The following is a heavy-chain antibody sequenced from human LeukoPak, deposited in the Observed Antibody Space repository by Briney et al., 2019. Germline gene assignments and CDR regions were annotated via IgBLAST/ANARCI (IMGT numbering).Heavy chain of an antibody. CDR3: ARESTVVTASYVDH. V-gene: IGHV1-18*01. CDR1: GYTCTSYG. J-gene: IGHJ4*02. CDR2: ISAYNGNT. Sequence: ASVKVSCKASGYTCTSYGISWVRQAPGQGLEWMGWISAYNGNTNYAQKLQGRVTMTTETSTSTAYMELRSLRSDDTAVYYCARESTVVTASYVDHWGQGTLVTVSS. D-gene: IGHD4-23*01.